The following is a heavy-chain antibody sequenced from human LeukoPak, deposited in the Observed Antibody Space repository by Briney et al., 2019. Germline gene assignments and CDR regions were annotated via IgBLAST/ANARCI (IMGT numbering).Heavy chain of an antibody. Sequence: SETLSLTCTVSGGTISSSSYYWDWNRQPPGEGLEWIGSIYYSGSTYYNPSLKSRVTISVDTSKNQFSLKLSSVTAADTAVYYCATHDLVVTATILDYWGQGTLVTVSS. CDR2: IYYSGST. CDR3: ATHDLVVTATILDY. J-gene: IGHJ4*02. D-gene: IGHD2-21*02. CDR1: GGTISSSSYY. V-gene: IGHV4-39*01.